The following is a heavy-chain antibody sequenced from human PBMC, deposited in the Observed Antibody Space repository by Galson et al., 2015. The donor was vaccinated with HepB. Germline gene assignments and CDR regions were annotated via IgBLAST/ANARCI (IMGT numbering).Heavy chain of an antibody. CDR2: IIPIFGTA. J-gene: IGHJ6*03. V-gene: IGHV1-69*13. CDR1: GGTFSSYA. Sequence: SVKVSCKASGGTFSSYAISWVRQAPGQGLEWMGGIIPIFGTANYAQKFQGRVTITADESTSTAYMELSSLRSEDTAVYYCARAFVGQGWDGIFGVVNHYYYYYMDVWGKGTTVTVSS. D-gene: IGHD3-3*01. CDR3: ARAFVGQGWDGIFGVVNHYYYYYMDV.